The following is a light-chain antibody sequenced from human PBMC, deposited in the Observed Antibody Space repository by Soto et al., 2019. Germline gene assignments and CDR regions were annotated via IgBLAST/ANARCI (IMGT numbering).Light chain of an antibody. CDR1: QSISSY. Sequence: DIQMPQSPSSLSASVGDRVTITCRASQSISSYLNWYPQKPGKAPKLLIHGASSLQSGVPARFSGSGSGTDFTLTISSLQPEDFATYYCQQSYSTPLTFGGGTKVEIK. CDR3: QQSYSTPLT. V-gene: IGKV1-39*01. J-gene: IGKJ4*01. CDR2: GAS.